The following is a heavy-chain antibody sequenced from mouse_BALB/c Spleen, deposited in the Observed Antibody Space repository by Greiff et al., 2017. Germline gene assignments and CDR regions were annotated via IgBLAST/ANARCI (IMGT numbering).Heavy chain of an antibody. Sequence: VQLQQSGPSLVKPSQTLSLTCSVTGDSITSGYWNWIRKFPGNKLEYMGYISYSGSTYYNPSLKSRISITRDTSKNQYYLQLNSVTTEDTATYYCARYGSRAPGYFDVWGAGTTVTVSS. CDR3: ARYGSRAPGYFDV. CDR1: GDSITSGY. D-gene: IGHD1-1*01. J-gene: IGHJ1*01. CDR2: ISYSGST. V-gene: IGHV3-8*02.